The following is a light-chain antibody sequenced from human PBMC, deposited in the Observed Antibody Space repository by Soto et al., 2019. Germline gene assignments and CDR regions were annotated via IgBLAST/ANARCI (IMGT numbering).Light chain of an antibody. CDR3: QQRTVWPPT. Sequence: EIVLTQSPGTLSLSPGERATLSCRASQSVRTFVAWYQQKPGQAPTLLIYDASNRATGTPARFSGSGSGADFTLTISGLEPDDSAVYYCQQRTVWPPTFGQGTKVDIK. V-gene: IGKV3-11*01. CDR2: DAS. CDR1: QSVRTF. J-gene: IGKJ1*01.